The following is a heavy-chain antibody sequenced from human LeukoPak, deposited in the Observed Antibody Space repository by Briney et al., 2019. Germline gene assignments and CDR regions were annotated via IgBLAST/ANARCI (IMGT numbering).Heavy chain of an antibody. CDR2: IRPIGDST. Sequence: GASVKVPCKASGYTFTSYYMHWVRQAPGLGLEWMGIIRPIGDSTTYAQKFQGRVTMTRDMSTSTVYMELSSLRSEDTAVYYCARGGYYGSGNDFRFDPWGQGTLVTVSS. J-gene: IGHJ5*02. D-gene: IGHD3-10*01. CDR3: ARGGYYGSGNDFRFDP. CDR1: GYTFTSYY. V-gene: IGHV1-46*01.